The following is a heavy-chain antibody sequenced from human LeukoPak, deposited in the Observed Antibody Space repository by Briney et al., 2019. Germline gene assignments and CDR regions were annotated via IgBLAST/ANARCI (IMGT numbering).Heavy chain of an antibody. J-gene: IGHJ6*02. Sequence: SETLSLTCTVSGGSISSSSYYWSWIRQPPGKGLEWIGYIYYSGSTNNNPSLKSRVTISVDTSKNQFSLKLSSVTAADTAVYYCARTGASLGAPYYYYYGMDVWGQGTTVTVSS. CDR2: IYYSGST. V-gene: IGHV4-61*01. D-gene: IGHD1-26*01. CDR1: GGSISSSSYY. CDR3: ARTGASLGAPYYYYYGMDV.